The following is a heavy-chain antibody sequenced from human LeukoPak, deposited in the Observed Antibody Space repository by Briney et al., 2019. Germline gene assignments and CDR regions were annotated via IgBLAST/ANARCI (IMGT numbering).Heavy chain of an antibody. CDR3: ARPIVATNLDY. J-gene: IGHJ4*02. D-gene: IGHD5-12*01. Sequence: GWSLTLSCAASGIIYSSFWLSWVRQAAGKGLDGVANIKQDGSEKYYVDSVKRRLTISRDNAKNSLYLQMNNLRAEDTAVYYCARPIVATNLDYWGEGGMVAVSS. CDR1: GIIYSSFW. CDR2: IKQDGSEK. V-gene: IGHV3-7*02.